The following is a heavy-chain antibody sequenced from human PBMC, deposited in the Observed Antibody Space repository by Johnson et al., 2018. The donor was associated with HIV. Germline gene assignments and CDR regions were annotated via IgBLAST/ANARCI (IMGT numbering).Heavy chain of an antibody. CDR2: IYRGGNT. CDR3: AKDDRVLDAFDI. V-gene: IGHV3-66*01. CDR1: GFTFSSNY. J-gene: IGHJ3*02. Sequence: VQLVESGGGVARPGGSLRLSCAASGFTFSSNYMSWVRQAPGKGLEWVSVIYRGGNTFYAASVQGRFTISSDNSKNTLDLHMNSLRVEDTAVYYCAKDDRVLDAFDIWGQGTMVTVSS. D-gene: IGHD4/OR15-4a*01.